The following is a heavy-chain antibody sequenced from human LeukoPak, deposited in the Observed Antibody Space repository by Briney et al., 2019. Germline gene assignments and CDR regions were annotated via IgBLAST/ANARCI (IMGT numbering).Heavy chain of an antibody. Sequence: ESGPTLVNPTQTLTLTCTFSGFSLTTSGVGVGWIRQPPGKALEWLASIYYNGDKRFSTSLRSRLTITKDTSKNQVVLTMTNMDPVDTATYYCTHRRELYDYGGHGFEHWGQGTLVTVSS. CDR2: IYYNGDK. V-gene: IGHV2-5*01. CDR1: GFSLTTSGVG. D-gene: IGHD4/OR15-4a*01. J-gene: IGHJ4*02. CDR3: THRRELYDYGGHGFEH.